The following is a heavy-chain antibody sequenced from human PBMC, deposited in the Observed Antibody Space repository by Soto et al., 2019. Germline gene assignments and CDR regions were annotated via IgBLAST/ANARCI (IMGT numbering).Heavy chain of an antibody. V-gene: IGHV4-4*07. D-gene: IGHD2-15*01. J-gene: IGHJ4*02. CDR3: ARDLPPYGGRRSPPTGAFED. Sequence: SETLSLTCSVSGGSFTGDYWSWIRQPAGKGLQWIGRVFGNGAGTPIYNSLLKSRARMSADPSKRQFSLTLTSVTAADTAVYYCARDLPPYGGRRSPPTGAFEDWGQGIMVTVSS. CDR1: GGSFTGDY. CDR2: VFGNGAGTP.